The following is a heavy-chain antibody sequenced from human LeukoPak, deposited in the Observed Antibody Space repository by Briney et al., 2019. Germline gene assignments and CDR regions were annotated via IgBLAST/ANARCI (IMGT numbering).Heavy chain of an antibody. CDR1: GGSISSYY. V-gene: IGHV4-59*01. Sequence: SETLSLTCTVSGGSISSYYWSWIRQPPGKGLEWIGYIYYSGSTNYNPSLKSRVTISVDTSKNQFSLKLSSVTAADTAVYYCARDADGKGSEAFDIWGQGTMVTVSS. CDR2: IYYSGST. J-gene: IGHJ3*02. D-gene: IGHD5-24*01. CDR3: ARDADGKGSEAFDI.